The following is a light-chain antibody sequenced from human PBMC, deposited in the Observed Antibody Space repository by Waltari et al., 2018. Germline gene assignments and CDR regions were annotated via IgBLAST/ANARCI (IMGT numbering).Light chain of an antibody. CDR2: WAS. CDR3: QQYYTTPRT. V-gene: IGKV4-1*01. J-gene: IGKJ1*01. Sequence: DIVMTQSPDSLAVSLGARATINCKSSQSVLYSSNNNNYSAWYRQKPGQPPKLLFYWASTRASGVPDRFSGSGSGTDFTLTISSLQAEDVAVYYCQQYYTTPRTFGQGTTVEIK. CDR1: QSVLYSSNNNNY.